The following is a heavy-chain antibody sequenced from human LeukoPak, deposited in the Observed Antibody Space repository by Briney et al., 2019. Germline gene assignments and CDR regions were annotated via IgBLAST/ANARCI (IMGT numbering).Heavy chain of an antibody. D-gene: IGHD2-15*01. Sequence: SETLSLTCTVSGGSISSYYWSWIRQPPGKGLEWIGYIYYSGSTNYNPSLKSRVTISVDTCKNQFSLKLSSVTAADTAVYYCARVTGYVIEDNFDYWGQGTLVTVSS. CDR2: IYYSGST. CDR3: ARVTGYVIEDNFDY. CDR1: GGSISSYY. J-gene: IGHJ4*02. V-gene: IGHV4-59*01.